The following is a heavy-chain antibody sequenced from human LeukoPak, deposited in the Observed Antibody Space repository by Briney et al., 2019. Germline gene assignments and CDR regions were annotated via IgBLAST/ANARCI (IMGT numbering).Heavy chain of an antibody. CDR2: IIPIFGTA. CDR3: ARVGGSYHRAFDY. Sequence: GASVKVSCKASGGTFSSYAISWVRQAPGQGLEWMGGIIPIFGTANYAQKFRGRVTITADESTSTAYMELSSLSSEDTAVYYCARVGGSYHRAFDYWGQGTLVTVSS. V-gene: IGHV1-69*13. CDR1: GGTFSSYA. J-gene: IGHJ4*02. D-gene: IGHD1-26*01.